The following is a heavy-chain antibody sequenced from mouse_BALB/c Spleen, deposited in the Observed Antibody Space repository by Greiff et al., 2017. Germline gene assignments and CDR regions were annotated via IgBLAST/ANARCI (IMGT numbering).Heavy chain of an antibody. CDR2: ISDGGSYT. V-gene: IGHV5-4*02. J-gene: IGHJ2*01. CDR1: GFTFSDYY. Sequence: EVHLVESGGGLVKPGGSLKLSCAASGFTFSDYYMYWVRQTPEKRLEWVATISDGGSYTYYPDSVKGRFTISRDNAKNNLYLQMSSLKSEDTAMYYCARDGEDGSFDCWGQGTTLTVSS. CDR3: ARDGEDGSFDC. D-gene: IGHD2-3*01.